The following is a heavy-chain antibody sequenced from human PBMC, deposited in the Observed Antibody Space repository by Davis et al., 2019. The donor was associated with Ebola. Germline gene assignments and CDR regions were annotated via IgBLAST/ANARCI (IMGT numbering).Heavy chain of an antibody. J-gene: IGHJ5*02. CDR3: ARDSNNYAAWFDP. CDR1: GGSISSYY. D-gene: IGHD3-16*01. Sequence: SETLSLTCTVSGGSISSYYWSWIRQSPGKGLEWIGYMYYSGGTKYNPSLESRVSMSLDRSKNQFSLTLRSVSAADTAVYYCARDSNNYAAWFDPWGQGTLVTVSS. CDR2: MYYSGGT. V-gene: IGHV4-59*01.